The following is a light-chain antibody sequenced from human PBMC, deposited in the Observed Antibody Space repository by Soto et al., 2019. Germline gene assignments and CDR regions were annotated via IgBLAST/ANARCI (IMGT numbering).Light chain of an antibody. J-gene: IGLJ1*01. CDR2: RNN. CDR3: AAWDDSLSGLV. CDR1: SSNIGSNY. Sequence: QSVLTQPPSASGTPGQRVTISCSGSSSNIGSNYVYWYQQLPGTAPKLLIYRNNQRPSGVPDRFSGSKSGTSASLAISGLRSEDEADYYCAAWDDSLSGLVFGTGTKLTDL. V-gene: IGLV1-47*01.